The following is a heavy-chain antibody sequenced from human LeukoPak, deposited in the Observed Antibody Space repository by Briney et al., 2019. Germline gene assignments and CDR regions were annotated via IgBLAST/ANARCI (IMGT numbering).Heavy chain of an antibody. CDR1: GFTFSSYA. CDR3: VTCRGGRCYLRTNSYSYYGMDV. Sequence: GASLRLSCAASGFTFSSYAMSWVRQAPGRGREWVSAISGSGGSTDYADSVKGRFTISRDDSKNTLHLQINSLRAEDTAVYYCVTCRGGRCYLRTNSYSYYGMDVWGQGTTVTVSS. D-gene: IGHD2-15*01. CDR2: ISGSGGST. J-gene: IGHJ6*02. V-gene: IGHV3-23*01.